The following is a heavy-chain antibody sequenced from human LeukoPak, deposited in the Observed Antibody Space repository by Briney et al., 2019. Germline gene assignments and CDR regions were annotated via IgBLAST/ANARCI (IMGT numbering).Heavy chain of an antibody. CDR3: ATLTYCSGGSCYSGDY. Sequence: ASVKVSCKVSGYTLTELSMHWVRQAPGKGLEWMGGFDPEDGETIYAQKFQGRVTMTEDTSTDTAYMELSSPRSEDTAVYYCATLTYCSGGSCYSGDYWGQGTLVTVSS. CDR2: FDPEDGET. D-gene: IGHD2-15*01. J-gene: IGHJ4*02. CDR1: GYTLTELS. V-gene: IGHV1-24*01.